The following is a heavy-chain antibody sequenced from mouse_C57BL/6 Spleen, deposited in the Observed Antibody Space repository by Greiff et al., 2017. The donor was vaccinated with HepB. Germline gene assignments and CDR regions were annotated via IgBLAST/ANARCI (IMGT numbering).Heavy chain of an antibody. CDR1: GYTFTDHT. CDR2: IYPRDGST. V-gene: IGHV1-78*01. CDR3: ARSLFHGYFFFAY. D-gene: IGHD2-3*01. Sequence: VQLQESDAELVKPGASVKISCKVSGYTFTDHTIHWMKQRPEQGLEWIGYIYPRDGSTKYNEKFKGKATLTAVKSSSTAYMQLNSLTSEDSAVYFCARSLFHGYFFFAYWGQGTLVTVSA. J-gene: IGHJ3*01.